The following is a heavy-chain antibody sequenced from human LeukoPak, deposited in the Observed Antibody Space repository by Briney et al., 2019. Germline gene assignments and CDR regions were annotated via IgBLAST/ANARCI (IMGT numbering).Heavy chain of an antibody. CDR3: ARDLGDYVGYDASDI. J-gene: IGHJ3*02. CDR2: ITGSGGKT. V-gene: IGHV3-48*03. D-gene: IGHD4-17*01. Sequence: PGGSLRLSCAASGFIFSTYEMNWVRQAPGRGLEWLSYITGSGGKTYYADSVKGRFTISRDNANKLLFLHMNSQRAEDTAVYYCARDLGDYVGYDASDIWGQGTMVTVSS. CDR1: GFIFSTYE.